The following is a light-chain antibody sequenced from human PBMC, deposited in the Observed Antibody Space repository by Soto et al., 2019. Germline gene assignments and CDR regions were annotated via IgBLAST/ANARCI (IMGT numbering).Light chain of an antibody. CDR1: QGIRSY. CDR3: QQLNSYPLT. V-gene: IGKV1-9*01. J-gene: IGKJ4*01. CDR2: AAS. Sequence: DFQLTQSPSFLSASVGDRVTITCRASQGIRSYLAWYQQKAGKAPNLLIYAASTLQSGVPSRFSGSGPGTEFTLTISSLQPEDCAMYYCQQLNSYPLTFGGGTKVEIK.